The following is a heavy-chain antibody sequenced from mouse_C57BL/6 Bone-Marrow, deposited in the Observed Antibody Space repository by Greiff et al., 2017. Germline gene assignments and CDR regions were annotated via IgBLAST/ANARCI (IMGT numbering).Heavy chain of an antibody. V-gene: IGHV1-19*01. J-gene: IGHJ3*01. Sequence: VHVKQSGPVLVKPGASVKMSRKASGYTFTDYYMNWVKQSHGKSLEWIGVINPYNGGTSYNQKFKGKATLTVDKSSSTAYMELNSLTSEDSAVYYCARRDYYGSSEDWFAYWGQGTLVTVSA. CDR3: ARRDYYGSSEDWFAY. CDR1: GYTFTDYY. CDR2: INPYNGGT. D-gene: IGHD1-1*01.